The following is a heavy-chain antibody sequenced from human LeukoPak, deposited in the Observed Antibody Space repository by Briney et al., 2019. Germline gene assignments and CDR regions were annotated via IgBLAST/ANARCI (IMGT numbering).Heavy chain of an antibody. D-gene: IGHD2-15*01. V-gene: IGHV4-39*07. J-gene: IGHJ4*02. Sequence: KSSETLSLTCTVSGGSISSSSYYWGWIRQPPGKGLEWIGSIYYSGSTYYNPSLKSRVTISVDTSKNQFSLKLSSVTAADTAVYYCARDGGYCSGGSCYDYWGQGTLVTVSS. CDR3: ARDGGYCSGGSCYDY. CDR2: IYYSGST. CDR1: GGSISSSSYY.